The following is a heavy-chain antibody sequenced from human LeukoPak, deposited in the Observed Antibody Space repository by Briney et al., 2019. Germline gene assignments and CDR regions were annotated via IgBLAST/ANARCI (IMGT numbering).Heavy chain of an antibody. Sequence: SGGSLRLSCAASGFTFSSYAMSWVRQAPGKGLEWVSAISGSGGSTYYADSVKGRFTISRDNAKNSLYLQMNSLRAEDTAVYYCASRYGSGSYYPFDYWGQGTLVTVSS. V-gene: IGHV3-23*01. CDR1: GFTFSSYA. CDR2: ISGSGGST. D-gene: IGHD3-10*01. CDR3: ASRYGSGSYYPFDY. J-gene: IGHJ4*02.